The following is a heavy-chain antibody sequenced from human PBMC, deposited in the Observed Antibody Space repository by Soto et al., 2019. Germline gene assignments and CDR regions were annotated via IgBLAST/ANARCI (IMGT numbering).Heavy chain of an antibody. V-gene: IGHV3-33*01. CDR2: IWYDGSEK. J-gene: IGHJ5*02. D-gene: IGHD1-1*01. Sequence: QVQLVESGGGVVQPGRSLRLSCDACGFTFRSHGMYWVRQAPGKGLEWLAVIWYDGSEKYYADSVKGRFTISRDNSKNTLYLQMNSLTVEDTAVCYCARWSDNKVVDPWGQGTVVTFS. CDR3: ARWSDNKVVDP. CDR1: GFTFRSHG.